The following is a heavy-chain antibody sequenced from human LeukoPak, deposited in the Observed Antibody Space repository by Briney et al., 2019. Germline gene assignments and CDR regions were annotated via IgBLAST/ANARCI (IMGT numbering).Heavy chain of an antibody. J-gene: IGHJ4*02. CDR1: GVSVSSGSSY. CDR2: MYYTGST. CDR3: ARLRFGDYPYYFDY. V-gene: IGHV4-61*01. D-gene: IGHD3-10*01. Sequence: SETLSLTCTVSGVSVSSGSSYWSWVRQPPGKGLEWIGYMYYTGSTNYNPSPKSRVTISINTSTNQFSLKLSSVTAADRAVYYCARLRFGDYPYYFDYWGQGTLVTVSS.